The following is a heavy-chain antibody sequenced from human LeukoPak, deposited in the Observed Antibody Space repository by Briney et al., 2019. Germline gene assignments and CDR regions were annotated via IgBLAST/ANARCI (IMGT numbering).Heavy chain of an antibody. CDR3: ARDLSGVISY. V-gene: IGHV4-31*03. Sequence: PSETLSLTCTVAGASTSSGSYYWNWIRQHPVKGLEWPCHIYYSRTTYYNPSMKSRVNISIDTSKDQFCLKLSSVTAADSAVYYCARDLSGVISYWGQGTLVTVSS. J-gene: IGHJ4*02. CDR1: GASTSSGSYY. CDR2: IYYSRTT. D-gene: IGHD3-10*01.